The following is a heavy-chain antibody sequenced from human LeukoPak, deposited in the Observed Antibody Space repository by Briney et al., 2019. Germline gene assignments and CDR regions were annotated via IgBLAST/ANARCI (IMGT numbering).Heavy chain of an antibody. D-gene: IGHD5-18*01. CDR1: GFTFSSYG. V-gene: IGHV3-30*02. CDR3: AKGGNGYSYGYFDY. CDR2: IRYDGGNK. Sequence: GGSLRLSCAASGFTFSSYGMRWVRQAPGKGLEWVAFIRYDGGNKYYADSVKGRFTISRDNSKNTLYLQMNSLRTEYTAVYYCAKGGNGYSYGYFDYWGQGTLVTVSS. J-gene: IGHJ4*02.